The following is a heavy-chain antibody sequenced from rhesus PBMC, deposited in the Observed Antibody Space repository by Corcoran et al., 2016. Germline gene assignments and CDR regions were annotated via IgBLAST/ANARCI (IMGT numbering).Heavy chain of an antibody. J-gene: IGHJ4*01. CDR3: ARDRVFDY. CDR2: IYGSSGST. CDR1: GGSISSGYD. Sequence: QVQLQESGPGVVKPSETLSLTCAVSGGSISSGYDWSWIRQPPGEGLEWIGYIYGSSGSTNYNPFLKNRVTISNDASKNQFSLKLSSVTAADTAVYYCARDRVFDYWGQGVLVTVSS. V-gene: IGHV4-76*01.